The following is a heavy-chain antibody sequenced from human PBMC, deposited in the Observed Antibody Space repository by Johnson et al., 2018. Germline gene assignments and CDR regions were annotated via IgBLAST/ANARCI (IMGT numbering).Heavy chain of an antibody. J-gene: IGHJ3*02. D-gene: IGHD3-16*01. CDR3: SRAPGWRLGWAAFDI. CDR2: IRSKVYDGTT. V-gene: IGHV3-49*03. CDR1: GFTFGDYA. Sequence: EVQLVESGGGLVQPGRSLRLSCTASGFTFGDYAMDWFRQAPGKGLEWVGFIRSKVYDGTTEYAASVKGRFTIARDDSKSVAYLHMNSLKIEDTAVYYCSRAPGWRLGWAAFDIWGQGTMVTVSS.